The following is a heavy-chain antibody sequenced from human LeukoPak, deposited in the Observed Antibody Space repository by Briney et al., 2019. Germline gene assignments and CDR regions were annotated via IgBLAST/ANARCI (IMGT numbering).Heavy chain of an antibody. J-gene: IGHJ3*02. Sequence: PSETLSLTCSVSGTSISSYFWSWIRQPAGKGLEWIGRIYTTETTNYNPSLKSRVTMSVDTSKNQFSLNLKSVTAADTAVYYCARHSPRSFGYYDSSGYYFDAFDIWGQGTMVTVSS. D-gene: IGHD3-22*01. V-gene: IGHV4-4*07. CDR3: ARHSPRSFGYYDSSGYYFDAFDI. CDR1: GTSISSYF. CDR2: IYTTETT.